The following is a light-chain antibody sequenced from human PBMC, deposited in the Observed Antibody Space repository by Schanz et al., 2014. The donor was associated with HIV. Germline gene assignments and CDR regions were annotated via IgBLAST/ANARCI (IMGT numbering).Light chain of an antibody. CDR3: QQYNSYSPYT. CDR2: MTS. V-gene: IGKV1-5*03. Sequence: DIQMTQSPSTLSASVGDRVTITCRASQSISTWLAWYQQKPGKAPKLLIYMTSSLQNGVPSRFSGSGSGTEFTLTISSLQPDDFATYYCQQYNSYSPYTFGQGTKLESK. J-gene: IGKJ2*01. CDR1: QSISTW.